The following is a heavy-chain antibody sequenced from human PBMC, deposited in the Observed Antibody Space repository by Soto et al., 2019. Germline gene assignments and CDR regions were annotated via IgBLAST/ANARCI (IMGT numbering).Heavy chain of an antibody. CDR2: IYYSGST. Sequence: SETLSLTCTVSGGSISSGGYYWSWIRQHPGKGLEWIGYIYYSGSTYYNPSLKSRVTISVDTSKNQFSLKLSSVTAADTAVYYCAREPRDGYNYIGYYFDYWGQGTLVTVS. J-gene: IGHJ4*02. CDR1: GGSISSGGYY. D-gene: IGHD5-12*01. CDR3: AREPRDGYNYIGYYFDY. V-gene: IGHV4-31*03.